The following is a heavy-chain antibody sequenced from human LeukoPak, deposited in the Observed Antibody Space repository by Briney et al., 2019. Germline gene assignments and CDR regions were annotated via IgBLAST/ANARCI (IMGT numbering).Heavy chain of an antibody. V-gene: IGHV3-30-3*01. J-gene: IGHJ6*02. D-gene: IGHD3-9*01. Sequence: PGRSLRLSCAASGFTFSSYAMHWVRQAPGKGLEWVAVMSYDGSNKYYADSVKGRFTISRDNSKNTLYLQMNSLRAEDTAVYYCARDQYYDILTGSYYYYGMDVWGQGTTVTVSS. CDR2: MSYDGSNK. CDR3: ARDQYYDILTGSYYYYGMDV. CDR1: GFTFSSYA.